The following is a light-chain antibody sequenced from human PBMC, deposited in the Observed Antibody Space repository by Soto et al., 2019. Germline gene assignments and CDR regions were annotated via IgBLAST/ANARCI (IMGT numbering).Light chain of an antibody. J-gene: IGLJ3*02. CDR3: VLYMGSGIWV. CDR1: SGSVSTSYY. Sequence: QAVVTQEPSFSVSPGRTVTLTCGLSSGSVSTSYYPSWYQQTPGQAPRTLIYSTNTRSSGVPDRFSGSILGNKAALTITGARADVESDYYCVLYMGSGIWVFGGGTKLTVL. CDR2: STN. V-gene: IGLV8-61*01.